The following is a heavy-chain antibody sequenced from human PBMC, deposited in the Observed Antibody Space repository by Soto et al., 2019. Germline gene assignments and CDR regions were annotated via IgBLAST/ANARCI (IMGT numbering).Heavy chain of an antibody. V-gene: IGHV1-3*01. J-gene: IGHJ4*02. CDR1: LDTFISYA. Sequence: EPSVNVSCKTSLDTFISYAMHQVRQAPRQRLEWMGLINAGNGNTKYSHKSQGRVPITRETYARTGYMKLNSMRSEDTAVYYCASVSGSYFPDYWGQGTLVTVSS. CDR2: INAGNGNT. CDR3: ASVSGSYFPDY. D-gene: IGHD6-19*01.